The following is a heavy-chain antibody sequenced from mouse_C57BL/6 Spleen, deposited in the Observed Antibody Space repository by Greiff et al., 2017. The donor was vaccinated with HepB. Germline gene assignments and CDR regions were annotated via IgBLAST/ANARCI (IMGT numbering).Heavy chain of an antibody. J-gene: IGHJ2*01. CDR2: IDPETGGT. CDR1: GYTFTDYE. Sequence: QVQLKESGAELVRPGASVTLSCKASGYTFTDYEMHWVKQTPVHGLEWIGAIDPETGGTAYNQKFKGKAILTADKSSSTAYMELRSLTSEDSAVYYGTKNWDYVDYWGQGTTLTVSS. CDR3: TKNWDYVDY. V-gene: IGHV1-15*01. D-gene: IGHD4-1*01.